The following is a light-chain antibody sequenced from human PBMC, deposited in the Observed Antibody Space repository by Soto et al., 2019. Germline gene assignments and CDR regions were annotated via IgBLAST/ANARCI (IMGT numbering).Light chain of an antibody. V-gene: IGLV2-14*01. CDR3: SSYTSSSTYV. Sequence: QSALTQPASVSGSPGQSITISCTGTSSDVGGYNYVSWYQQHPGKAPKLMIYEVSNRPSGVSNRFSCSKSGNTASPTISGLQAEDEADYYCSSYTSSSTYVFGTGTKLTVL. CDR2: EVS. J-gene: IGLJ1*01. CDR1: SSDVGGYNY.